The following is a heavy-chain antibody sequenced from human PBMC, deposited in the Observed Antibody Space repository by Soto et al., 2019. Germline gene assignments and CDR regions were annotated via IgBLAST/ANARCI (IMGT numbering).Heavy chain of an antibody. CDR2: IRSKGNNYAT. Sequence: EVQLVESGGGLVQPGGSLKLSCAASGFTFSGSAMHWVRQASGKGLEWVGRIRSKGNNYATAYGASLKGRFTISRDDSKNTAYLQMNSLTTEDTAVYYCSRQASDFWSGKPQYYMEVWGKGTTVTVSS. CDR1: GFTFSGSA. D-gene: IGHD3-3*01. CDR3: SRQASDFWSGKPQYYMEV. J-gene: IGHJ6*03. V-gene: IGHV3-73*01.